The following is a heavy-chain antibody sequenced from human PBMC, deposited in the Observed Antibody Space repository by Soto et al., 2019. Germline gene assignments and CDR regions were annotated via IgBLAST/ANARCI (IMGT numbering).Heavy chain of an antibody. V-gene: IGHV3-9*01. D-gene: IGHD2-2*02. CDR2: ISWNSGSI. Sequence: PGGSLRLSCAASGFTFDDYAMHWVRQAPGKGLGWVSGISWNSGSIGYADSVKGRFTISRDNAKNSLYLQMNSLRAEDTALYYCAKDMGCSSTSCYTGYYYYGMDVWGQGTTVTVSS. J-gene: IGHJ6*02. CDR1: GFTFDDYA. CDR3: AKDMGCSSTSCYTGYYYYGMDV.